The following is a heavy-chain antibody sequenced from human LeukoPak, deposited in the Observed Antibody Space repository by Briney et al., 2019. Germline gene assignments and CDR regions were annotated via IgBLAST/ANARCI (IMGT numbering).Heavy chain of an antibody. D-gene: IGHD4-17*01. J-gene: IGHJ5*02. CDR2: IYYSGST. V-gene: IGHV4-31*03. CDR1: GGSISSGGYY. CDR3: ARNRYGDYVLDH. Sequence: PSETLSLTCTVSGGSISSGGYYWSWIRQHPGKGLEWIGYIYYSGSTYYNPSLKSRVTISIDTSKNQFSLKLSSVTAADTAVYYCARNRYGDYVLDHWGQGTLVTVSS.